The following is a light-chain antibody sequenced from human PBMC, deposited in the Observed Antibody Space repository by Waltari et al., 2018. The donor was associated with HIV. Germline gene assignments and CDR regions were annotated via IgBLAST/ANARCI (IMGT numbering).Light chain of an antibody. Sequence: QYALTQPPSASGAPGPRVTISASGHSFNLGARFDVPWYHRVPGAAPKLLISGSTNRPSGVPDRFSGSTSGASASLTISELQTEDEGDYFCQSYDNSPSAWVFGTGTTLTVL. J-gene: IGLJ3*02. CDR2: GST. CDR1: SFNLGARFD. CDR3: QSYDNSPSAWV. V-gene: IGLV1-40*01.